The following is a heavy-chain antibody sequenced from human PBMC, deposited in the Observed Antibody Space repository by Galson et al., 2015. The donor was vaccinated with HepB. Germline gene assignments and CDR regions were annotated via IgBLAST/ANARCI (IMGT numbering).Heavy chain of an antibody. V-gene: IGHV3-30*04. Sequence: SLRLSCAASGFTFSSYAMHWVRQAPGKGLEWVAVISYDGSNKYYADSVKGRFTISRDNSKNTLYLQMNSLRAEDTAVYYCARDLYIRAGGGGGSFLGYWGQGTLATVSS. CDR1: GFTFSSYA. D-gene: IGHD1-26*01. CDR2: ISYDGSNK. J-gene: IGHJ4*02. CDR3: ARDLYIRAGGGGGSFLGY.